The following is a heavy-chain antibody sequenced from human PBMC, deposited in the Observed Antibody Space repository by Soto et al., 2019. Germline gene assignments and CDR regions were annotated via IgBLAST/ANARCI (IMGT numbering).Heavy chain of an antibody. J-gene: IGHJ4*02. CDR2: IYYSGST. Sequence: SETLSLTCTVSGGSISSSSYYWGWIRQPPGKGLEWIGSIYYSGSTYYNPSLKSRVTISVDTSKNQFSLKLSSVTAADTAVYYCARLRVRSKTYYYDSSGYYSFDYWGQGTLVTVSS. V-gene: IGHV4-39*01. CDR1: GGSISSSSYY. D-gene: IGHD3-22*01. CDR3: ARLRVRSKTYYYDSSGYYSFDY.